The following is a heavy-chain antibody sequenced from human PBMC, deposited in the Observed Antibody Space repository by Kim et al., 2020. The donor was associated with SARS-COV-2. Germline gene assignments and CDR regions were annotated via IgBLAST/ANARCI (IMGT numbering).Heavy chain of an antibody. CDR3: ARGVRYFDNYYYYGMDV. Sequence: SVKVSCKASGGTFSSYAISWVRQAPGQGLGWMGGIIPIFGTANYAQKFQGRVTITADESTSTAYMELSSLRSEDTAVYYCARGVRYFDNYYYYGMDVWGQGTTVTVSS. V-gene: IGHV1-69*13. CDR2: IIPIFGTA. J-gene: IGHJ6*02. CDR1: GGTFSSYA. D-gene: IGHD3-9*01.